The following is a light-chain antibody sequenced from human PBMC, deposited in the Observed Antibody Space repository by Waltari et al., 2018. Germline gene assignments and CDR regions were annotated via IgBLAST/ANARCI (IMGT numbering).Light chain of an antibody. CDR3: AAWDDSVTGPV. CDR1: RSDIGSNA. J-gene: IGLJ3*02. CDR2: RNH. V-gene: IGLV1-47*01. Sequence: QSMLPQPPPASGTPGQRVTISCSGSRSDIGSNAVSWYKQPPGTAPKLLILRNHQRPSGVPDRFSGSKSGTSASLAISGLQSDDAAYYHCAAWDDSVTGPVFGGGTKLTVL.